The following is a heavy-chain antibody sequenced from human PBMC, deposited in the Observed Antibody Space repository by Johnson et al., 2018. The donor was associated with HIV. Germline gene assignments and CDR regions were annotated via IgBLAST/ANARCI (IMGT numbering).Heavy chain of an antibody. CDR3: AKDLGGSKTDEWGTDYYEFWNSYPIQDPRVVVGAFDI. D-gene: IGHD3-3*01. V-gene: IGHV3-20*04. CDR1: GFTFDDDG. J-gene: IGHJ3*02. Sequence: VQLVESGGGVVRPGGSLRLSCAASGFTFDDDGMSWVRQVPGKGLEWVSGINWNGRSTGYADSVKGRFTISRDNAKSSLYLQMNSLSAKDTALYYWAKDLGGSKTDEWGTDYYEFWNSYPIQDPRVVVGAFDIWGQGTMVTVSS. CDR2: INWNGRST.